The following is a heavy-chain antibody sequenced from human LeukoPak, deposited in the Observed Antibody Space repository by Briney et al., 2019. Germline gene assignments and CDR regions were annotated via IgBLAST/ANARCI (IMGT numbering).Heavy chain of an antibody. CDR2: IYTRGST. CDR1: GGSINNYY. CDR3: TRGRYCSADICSGGDAFDI. J-gene: IGHJ3*02. D-gene: IGHD2-15*01. Sequence: SETLSLTCTVSGGSINNYYWSWIRQPAGKGLEWIGRIYTRGSTNYNPSLKSRVTMSVDTSKNQFSLKLSSVTAADTAVYYCTRGRYCSADICSGGDAFDIWGQGTMVSVSS. V-gene: IGHV4-4*07.